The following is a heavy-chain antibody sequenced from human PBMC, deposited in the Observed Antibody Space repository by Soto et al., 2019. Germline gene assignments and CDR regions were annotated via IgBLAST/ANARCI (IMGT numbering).Heavy chain of an antibody. CDR2: MNPNSGNT. J-gene: IGHJ4*02. CDR1: GYTFTSYD. Sequence: QVQLVQSGAEVKKPGASVKVSCKASGYTFTSYDINWVRQATGQGREWMGWMNPNSGNTGYAQKFQGRVRMTRNTSISTAYMELSSLRSEDPAVYYCARVGVGATSPDYWGQGTLVTVSS. V-gene: IGHV1-8*01. D-gene: IGHD1-26*01. CDR3: ARVGVGATSPDY.